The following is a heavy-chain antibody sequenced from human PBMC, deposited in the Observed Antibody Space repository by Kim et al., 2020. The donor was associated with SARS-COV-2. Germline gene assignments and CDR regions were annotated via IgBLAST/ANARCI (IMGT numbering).Heavy chain of an antibody. V-gene: IGHV7-4-1*02. J-gene: IGHJ4*02. Sequence: ASVKVSCKASGYSVTSSHLNWVRQAPGQGLEWMGWINTNTGNPTYAQGFTGRFVFSLDTSVSTAYLQISSLNTDDTAVYYCTRGANWNFDYWGQRTLVTV. CDR3: TRGANWNFDY. D-gene: IGHD1-20*01. CDR1: GYSVTSSH. CDR2: INTNTGNP.